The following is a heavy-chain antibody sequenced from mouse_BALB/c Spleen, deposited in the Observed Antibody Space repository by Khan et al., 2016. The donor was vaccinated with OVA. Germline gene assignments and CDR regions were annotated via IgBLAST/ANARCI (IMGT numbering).Heavy chain of an antibody. CDR1: GYSITSDYA. V-gene: IGHV3-2*02. J-gene: IGHJ2*01. Sequence: DVQLQESGPGLVKPSQSLSLTCPVTGYSITSDYAWNWIRQFPGNKLAWMGSISYSGNTKYNPSLKSRISITRDTSKNQFFLQVKSVTTEDTATYYCARIYGGDVDDWGQGTTLTVSS. D-gene: IGHD1-1*01. CDR3: ARIYGGDVDD. CDR2: ISYSGNT.